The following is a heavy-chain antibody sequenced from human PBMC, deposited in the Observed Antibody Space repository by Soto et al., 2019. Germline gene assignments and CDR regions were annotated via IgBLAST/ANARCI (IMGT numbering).Heavy chain of an antibody. CDR3: ARDSEYYYGSGSYYSDY. J-gene: IGHJ4*02. CDR2: ISGSGGST. Sequence: EVQLLESGGGLVQPGGSLRLSCAASGFTFSSYAMSWVRQAPGKGLEWVSAISGSGGSTYYADSVKGRFTISRDNSKNTLYLQMNSLRAEDTAVYYCARDSEYYYGSGSYYSDYWGQGTLVTVSS. D-gene: IGHD3-10*01. CDR1: GFTFSSYA. V-gene: IGHV3-23*01.